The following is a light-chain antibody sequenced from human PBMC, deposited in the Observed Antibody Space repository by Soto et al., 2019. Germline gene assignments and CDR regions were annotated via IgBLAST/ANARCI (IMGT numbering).Light chain of an antibody. CDR3: QQYGSL. CDR2: GAS. V-gene: IGKV3-20*01. CDR1: QSVSSSY. J-gene: IGKJ1*01. Sequence: EIVLTQSPGTLSLSPGERATLSCRASQSVSSSYLAWYQQKPGQAPRLLIYGASSRATGIPDRFSGSGSGTDFTLTISRLEPENFAEYYCQQYGSLFGQGTKVEIK.